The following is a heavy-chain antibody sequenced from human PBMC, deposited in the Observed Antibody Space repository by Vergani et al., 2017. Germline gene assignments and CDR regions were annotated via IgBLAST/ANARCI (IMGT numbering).Heavy chain of an antibody. Sequence: QLQLQESGPGLVKPSETPSLTCTVSGGSISSSRYYWGRIRQPQGKGLEWIGRIYYRGSTYYNPSLKSRVTISVETSKKQFSLKLSSVTAADTAVYYCARGQLWSQRDGGQGTLVTVSS. J-gene: IGHJ4*02. CDR1: GGSISSSRYY. CDR2: IYYRGST. CDR3: ARGQLWSQRD. D-gene: IGHD5-18*01. V-gene: IGHV4-39*07.